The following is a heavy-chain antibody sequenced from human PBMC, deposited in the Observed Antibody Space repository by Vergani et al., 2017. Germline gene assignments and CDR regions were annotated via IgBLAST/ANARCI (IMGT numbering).Heavy chain of an antibody. CDR3: ARSIGHCPVATCRAYYFVH. J-gene: IGHJ5*02. D-gene: IGHD2-21*01. Sequence: VHLVQSGAAVRKPGASVTVSCTASGYIFKNYYIHWLRQATGQAFEWMGILNPTTGHTTSAQKFMGRVDMTRDPSTDTSTRTVQMTLCSLRSEATAVYYCARSIGHCPVATCRAYYFVHLGQGTRVTVSS. CDR1: GYIFKNYY. CDR2: LNPTTGHT. V-gene: IGHV1-46*02.